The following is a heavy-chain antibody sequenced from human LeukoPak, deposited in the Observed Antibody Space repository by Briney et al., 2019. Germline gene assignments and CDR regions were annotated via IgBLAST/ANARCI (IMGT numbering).Heavy chain of an antibody. CDR3: ARAKNDYDSSGFASLDY. J-gene: IGHJ4*02. D-gene: IGHD3-22*01. V-gene: IGHV3-33*08. Sequence: GGSLRLSCAASGFTFSSYAMSWVRQAPSKGLEWVAVIWYDGSNIYHVDSVKGRFTISRDNSKNTLYLQMNSLRAEDTAVYYCARAKNDYDSSGFASLDYWGQGALVTVSS. CDR1: GFTFSSYA. CDR2: IWYDGSNI.